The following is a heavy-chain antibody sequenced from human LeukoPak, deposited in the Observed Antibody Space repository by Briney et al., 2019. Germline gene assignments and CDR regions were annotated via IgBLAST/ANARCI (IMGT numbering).Heavy chain of an antibody. D-gene: IGHD2/OR15-2a*01. Sequence: SETLSLTCAISGHSTTRGYYWAWFRQSPGKGLEWIATFFQSEKSFYNASLKRRVIMSLDTSKSQFSLNLTSVTAADTAVYYCARVLPVPYLLDSWGQGTHVTVSS. CDR2: FFQSEKS. J-gene: IGHJ4*02. CDR1: GHSTTRGYY. V-gene: IGHV4-38-2*01. CDR3: ARVLPVPYLLDS.